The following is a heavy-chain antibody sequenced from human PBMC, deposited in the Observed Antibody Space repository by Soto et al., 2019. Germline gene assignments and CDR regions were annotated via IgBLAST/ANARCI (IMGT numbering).Heavy chain of an antibody. Sequence: GASVKVSCKASGYTFTDYYIHWVRQAPGQGLEWMGWINPNSGGTNYAQKFQGWVTMTRDTSISTAYMELRSLRSDDTAVYYCARRNYDSSGYIGFDPWGQGTLVTVSS. CDR3: ARRNYDSSGYIGFDP. J-gene: IGHJ5*02. D-gene: IGHD3-22*01. CDR2: INPNSGGT. CDR1: GYTFTDYY. V-gene: IGHV1-2*04.